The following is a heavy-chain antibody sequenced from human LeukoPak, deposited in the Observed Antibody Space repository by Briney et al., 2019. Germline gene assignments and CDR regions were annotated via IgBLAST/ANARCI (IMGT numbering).Heavy chain of an antibody. CDR1: GYTFTGYY. V-gene: IGHV1-2*02. Sequence: ASVKVSCKASGYTFTGYYMHWVRQAPGQGLEWMGWINPSSGGTNYAQKFQGRVTMTRDTSISTAYMELSRLRSDDTAVYYCARAHEYSSSSGMDFDYWGQGTLVTVSS. CDR2: INPSSGGT. CDR3: ARAHEYSSSSGMDFDY. J-gene: IGHJ4*02. D-gene: IGHD6-6*01.